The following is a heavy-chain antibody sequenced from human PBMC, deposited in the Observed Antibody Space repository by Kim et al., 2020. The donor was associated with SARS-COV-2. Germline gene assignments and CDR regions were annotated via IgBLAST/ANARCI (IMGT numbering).Heavy chain of an antibody. Sequence: SETLSLTCTVSGGSISSYYWSWIRQPPGKGLEWIGYIYYSGSTNYNPSLKSRVTISVDTSKNQFSLKVSSVTAADTAVYYCARVGHMVRGPYYYGMDVWGQGTTVTVSS. CDR3: ARVGHMVRGPYYYGMDV. CDR1: GGSISSYY. D-gene: IGHD3-10*01. V-gene: IGHV4-59*01. CDR2: IYYSGST. J-gene: IGHJ6*02.